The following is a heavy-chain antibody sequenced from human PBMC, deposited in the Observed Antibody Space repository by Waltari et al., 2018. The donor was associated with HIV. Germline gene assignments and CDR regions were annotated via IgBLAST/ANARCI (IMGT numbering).Heavy chain of an antibody. Sequence: QVHLKQWGAGLLKPSETLSLTCGVQGESFNDYYWSFREYYWSWIRHSPGKGLEWIGQISHNGATNSNPSLKRRLSISSDTSKKQFSLRLISVTAADTAVYYCARGVSEDHIWGSYFDHWGQGTPVTVSS. V-gene: IGHV4-34*02. J-gene: IGHJ5*02. CDR3: ARGVSEDHIWGSYFDH. D-gene: IGHD3-16*01. CDR1: GESFNDYY. CDR2: ISHNGAT.